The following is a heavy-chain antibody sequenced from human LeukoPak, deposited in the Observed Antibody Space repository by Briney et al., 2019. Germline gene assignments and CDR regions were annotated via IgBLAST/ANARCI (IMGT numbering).Heavy chain of an antibody. Sequence: GGSLRLSCAASGFTFSSYAMSWVRQAPGKGLEWVSAISGSGGSTYYADSVKGRFAISRDNSKNTLYLQMNSLRAEDTAVYYCANSQRVVRDAFDIWGQGTMVTVSS. D-gene: IGHD3-10*01. CDR1: GFTFSSYA. J-gene: IGHJ3*02. CDR3: ANSQRVVRDAFDI. V-gene: IGHV3-23*01. CDR2: ISGSGGST.